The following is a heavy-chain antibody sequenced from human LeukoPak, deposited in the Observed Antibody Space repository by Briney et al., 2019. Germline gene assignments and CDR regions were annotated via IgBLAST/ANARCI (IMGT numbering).Heavy chain of an antibody. CDR3: ARGPGDFDASDI. D-gene: IGHD1-14*01. Sequence: GGSLRLSCEASGFTFTGYWMSWVRQAPGKGPEWVAHIKENGNEQYYADSVKGQFTISRDNVKQSLGLQMNSLRVEDTAVYYCARGPGDFDASDIWGQGTMVTVSS. CDR2: IKENGNEQ. V-gene: IGHV3-7*01. J-gene: IGHJ3*02. CDR1: GFTFTGYW.